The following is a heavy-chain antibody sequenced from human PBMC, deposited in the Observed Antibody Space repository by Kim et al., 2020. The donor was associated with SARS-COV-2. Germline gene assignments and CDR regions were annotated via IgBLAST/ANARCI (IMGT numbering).Heavy chain of an antibody. J-gene: IGHJ2*01. Sequence: YYNPSLKCRVTMSVHPSKNQFSLSLTSVTAADTAVYYCARAQVGTFWYFDLWGRGTLVNVSS. D-gene: IGHD1-26*01. CDR3: ARAQVGTFWYFDL. V-gene: IGHV4-39*02.